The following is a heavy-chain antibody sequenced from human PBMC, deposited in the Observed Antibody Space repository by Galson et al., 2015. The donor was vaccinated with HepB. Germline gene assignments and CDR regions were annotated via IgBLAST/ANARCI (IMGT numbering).Heavy chain of an antibody. CDR1: GFSLNTNAVG. CDR3: AHAGPGIAGDAFHV. V-gene: IGHV2-5*02. CDR2: IYGDDDK. D-gene: IGHD3-10*01. Sequence: PALVKPTQTLTLTCTFSGFSLNTNAVGVGWIRQPPGKALEWLALIYGDDDKLYSHSLKRRLPIAKDTSKNQVILKVTGVGPVDTATYYCAHAGPGIAGDAFHVWGQGTLVTVSS. J-gene: IGHJ3*01.